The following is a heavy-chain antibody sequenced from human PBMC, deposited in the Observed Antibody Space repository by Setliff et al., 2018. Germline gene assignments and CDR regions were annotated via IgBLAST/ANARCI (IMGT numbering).Heavy chain of an antibody. CDR2: IQKSVST. CDR1: GVSISSYY. V-gene: IGHV4-59*08. D-gene: IGHD2-2*01. J-gene: IGHJ4*02. CDR3: ARTRCTTTSCFYFHY. Sequence: PSETLSLTCNVSGVSISSYYWSWIRQPPGKGLESIGYIQKSVSTSYSPSLKSRLPISADTSKNQFSLKLTSVTAADTAVYYCARTRCTTTSCFYFHYWGQGTVVTVSS.